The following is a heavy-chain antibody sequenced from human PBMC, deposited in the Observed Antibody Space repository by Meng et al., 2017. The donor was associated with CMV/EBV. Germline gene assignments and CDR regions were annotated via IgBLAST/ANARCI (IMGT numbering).Heavy chain of an antibody. J-gene: IGHJ4*02. CDR3: AKDPGDFWSGPYPPDY. CDR1: GFTFSSYA. CDR2: ISGSGGST. V-gene: IGHV3-23*01. Sequence: GESLKISCAASGFTFSSYAMSWVRPAPGKGLEWVSAISGSGGSTYYADSVKGRFTITRDNSKNTLYQQKNSLRAEDTAVYYCAKDPGDFWSGPYPPDYWGQGTLVTVSS. D-gene: IGHD3-3*01.